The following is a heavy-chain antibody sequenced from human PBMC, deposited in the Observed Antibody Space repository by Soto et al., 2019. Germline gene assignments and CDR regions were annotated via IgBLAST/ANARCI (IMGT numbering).Heavy chain of an antibody. CDR3: HGYGY. Sequence: EVQLVESGGGLIQPGGSLRLSCVVSGFTVSSANYMSWVRQAPGKGLEWVSVIYSAGTTYYAASVKGRFTLSRDNSKNTLDLQMNSLRAEDTAVYYCHGYGYWGQGTLVTVSS. CDR1: GFTVSSANY. V-gene: IGHV3-53*01. CDR2: IYSAGTT. J-gene: IGHJ4*02. D-gene: IGHD5-12*01.